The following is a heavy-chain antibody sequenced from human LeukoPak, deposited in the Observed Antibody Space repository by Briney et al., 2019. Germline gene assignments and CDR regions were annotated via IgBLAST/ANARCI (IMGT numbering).Heavy chain of an antibody. D-gene: IGHD5-18*01. CDR1: GFTFSNYA. Sequence: GGSLRLSCAASGFTFSNYAMSWARQAPGKGLEWVSAISGSGGRTYYADSVKGRFTISRDNSKNTLYLQMNSLRAEDTAVYYCTKGTIWLPFDYWGQGTLVTVSS. V-gene: IGHV3-23*01. J-gene: IGHJ4*02. CDR2: ISGSGGRT. CDR3: TKGTIWLPFDY.